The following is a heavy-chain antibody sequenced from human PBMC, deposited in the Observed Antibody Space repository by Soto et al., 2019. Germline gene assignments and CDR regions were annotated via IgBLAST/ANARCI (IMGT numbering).Heavy chain of an antibody. CDR2: INPNNGGT. CDR3: ARDPGPYGDYSY. Sequence: ASVMVSCKASGSTFTGFYMHWVRQAPGQGLEWMGWINPNNGGTNYVQKFQDRVTMTRDTSITTAYMELSGLRSDDTAVYYCARDPGPYGDYSYWGQGTLVTVSS. J-gene: IGHJ4*02. V-gene: IGHV1-2*02. D-gene: IGHD4-17*01. CDR1: GSTFTGFY.